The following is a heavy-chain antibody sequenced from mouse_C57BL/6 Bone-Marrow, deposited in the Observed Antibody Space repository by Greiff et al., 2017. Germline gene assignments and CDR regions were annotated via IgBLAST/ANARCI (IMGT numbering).Heavy chain of an antibody. Sequence: EVQRVESGGGLVQPGGSMKLSCAASGFTFSDAWMDWVRQSPEKGLEWVAEIRNKANNHATYYAESVKGRFTISRDDSKSSVYLQMNSLRAEDTGIYYCMVYYGNCPWFAYWGQGTLVTVSA. J-gene: IGHJ3*01. D-gene: IGHD2-1*01. CDR2: IRNKANNHAT. V-gene: IGHV6-6*01. CDR3: MVYYGNCPWFAY. CDR1: GFTFSDAW.